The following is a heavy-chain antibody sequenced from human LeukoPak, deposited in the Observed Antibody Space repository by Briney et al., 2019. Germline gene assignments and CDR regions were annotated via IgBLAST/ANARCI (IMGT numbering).Heavy chain of an antibody. V-gene: IGHV1-18*01. D-gene: IGHD6-19*01. Sequence: ASVKVSCKASGGTFSNYAISWVRQAPGQGLEWMGWISAYNGNTNYAQKLQGRVTMTTDTSTSTAYMELRSLRSDDTAVYYCARDRGRPLYSSGNYYYYYGMDVWGQGTTVTVSS. CDR3: ARDRGRPLYSSGNYYYYYGMDV. CDR1: GGTFSNYA. J-gene: IGHJ6*02. CDR2: ISAYNGNT.